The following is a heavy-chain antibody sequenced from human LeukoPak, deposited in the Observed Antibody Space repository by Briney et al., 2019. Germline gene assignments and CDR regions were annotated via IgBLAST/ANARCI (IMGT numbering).Heavy chain of an antibody. D-gene: IGHD2-15*01. CDR2: IHPGDSDT. CDR1: GYSFTTHW. V-gene: IGHV5-51*01. CDR3: ARAYGYCSAGSCYYYGMDV. J-gene: IGHJ6*02. Sequence: GESLKISCKGSGYSFTTHWIAWVRQMPGKGLEWMGIIHPGDSDTRYSPSLQGQVTIPADKSISTAYLQWSSLKASDTAMYYCARAYGYCSAGSCYYYGMDVWGQGTTVTVSS.